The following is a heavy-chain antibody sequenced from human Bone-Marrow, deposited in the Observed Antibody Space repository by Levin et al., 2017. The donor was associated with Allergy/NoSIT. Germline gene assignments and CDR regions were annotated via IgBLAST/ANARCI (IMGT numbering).Heavy chain of an antibody. Sequence: ASVKVSCKASGYTFTSYDINWVRQATGQGLEWMGWMNPNSGNTGYAQKFQGRVTMTRNTSISTAYMELSSLRSEDTAVYYCARGSVGARSPDYWGQGTLVTVSS. V-gene: IGHV1-8*01. CDR1: GYTFTSYD. CDR3: ARGSVGARSPDY. CDR2: MNPNSGNT. J-gene: IGHJ4*02. D-gene: IGHD1-26*01.